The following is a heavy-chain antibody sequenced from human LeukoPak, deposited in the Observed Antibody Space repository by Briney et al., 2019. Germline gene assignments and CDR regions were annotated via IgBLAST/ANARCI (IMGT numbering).Heavy chain of an antibody. Sequence: PGGSLRLSCAASGFTFSSYAMSWVRQAPGKGLEWVSAISGSGGSTYYADSVKGRFTISRDNSKNTLYLQMNSLRAEDTAVYCCAKLPCGSSTSCYTGLVFDYWGQGTLVTVSS. CDR1: GFTFSSYA. CDR2: ISGSGGST. V-gene: IGHV3-23*01. CDR3: AKLPCGSSTSCYTGLVFDY. D-gene: IGHD2-2*02. J-gene: IGHJ4*02.